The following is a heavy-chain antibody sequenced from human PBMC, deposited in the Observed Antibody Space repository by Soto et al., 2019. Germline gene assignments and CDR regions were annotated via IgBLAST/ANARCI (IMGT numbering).Heavy chain of an antibody. CDR3: VRGIGFVVVTAIRPYFDS. CDR2: ISATGRPI. Sequence: PGGSLRLSCVASGSDFSTSDMNWVRQVPGKGLEWISYISATGRPIYYADSVIGRFTISRDNAKNSLYLQMNSLRADDTALYYCVRGIGFVVVTAIRPYFDSWGQGTLVTVSS. D-gene: IGHD2-21*02. V-gene: IGHV3-48*03. J-gene: IGHJ5*01. CDR1: GSDFSTSD.